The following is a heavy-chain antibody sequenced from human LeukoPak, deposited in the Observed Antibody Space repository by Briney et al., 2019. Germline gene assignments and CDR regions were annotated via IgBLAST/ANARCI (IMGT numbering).Heavy chain of an antibody. CDR1: GFTFSSYA. CDR3: AKVGTIETTEELNWFDP. D-gene: IGHD4-11*01. Sequence: GGSLRLSCAASGFTFSSYAMIWVRQAPGKGLEWVSIISSSGDSTYYADAVKGRFTFSRDNSKNTLSMQMRSLGADDPAVYYCAKVGTIETTEELNWFDPWGQGTLVTVSS. V-gene: IGHV3-23*01. CDR2: ISSSGDST. J-gene: IGHJ5*02.